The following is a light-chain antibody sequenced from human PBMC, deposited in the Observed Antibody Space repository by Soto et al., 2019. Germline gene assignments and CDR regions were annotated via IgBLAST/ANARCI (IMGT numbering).Light chain of an antibody. Sequence: QSALTQPASVSGSPGQSITISCTGSSSDVGGYNYVSWYQQHPGKAPKLIIYEVSNRPSGISNRFSGSKSANTASLTISGLQAEDEAEYYCASFRSGTILVFGSGTKLTVL. CDR1: SSDVGGYNY. J-gene: IGLJ2*01. CDR3: ASFRSGTILV. V-gene: IGLV2-14*01. CDR2: EVS.